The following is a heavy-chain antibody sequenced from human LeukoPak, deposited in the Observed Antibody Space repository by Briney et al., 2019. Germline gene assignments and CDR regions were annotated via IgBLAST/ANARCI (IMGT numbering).Heavy chain of an antibody. J-gene: IGHJ4*02. V-gene: IGHV4-38-2*01. CDR1: GYPINIDYY. CDR2: IYHNGNT. Sequence: PSETLSLTCAVSGYPINIDYYWGWIRQPPGQGLKWITNIYHNGNTYYNPSLKSRVTMSLDTSNNRLTLNLSSVTPADTAVYYCARVRGMGGHYFESWSQGTLVTVSS. D-gene: IGHD3-10*01. CDR3: ARVRGMGGHYFES.